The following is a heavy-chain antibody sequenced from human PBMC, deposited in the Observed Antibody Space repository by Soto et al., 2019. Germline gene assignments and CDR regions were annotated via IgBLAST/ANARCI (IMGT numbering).Heavy chain of an antibody. J-gene: IGHJ5*01. CDR2: ISAYNGNT. D-gene: IGHD1-26*01. CDR1: GYTFTDYG. CDR3: VRDAVVGATKGGNYWFDS. Sequence: ASLKVSCKASGYTFTDYGVSWVRQAPGQGLEWMGWISAYNGNTNSPQKFQGRVTMTTDTSTTTAYMELRSLRSDDTAMYYCVRDAVVGATKGGNYWFDSWGQGTQVTVSS. V-gene: IGHV1-18*04.